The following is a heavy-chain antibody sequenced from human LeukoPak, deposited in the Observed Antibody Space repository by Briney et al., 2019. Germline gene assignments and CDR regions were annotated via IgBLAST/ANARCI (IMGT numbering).Heavy chain of an antibody. CDR3: ARADFWSGTYAFDI. J-gene: IGHJ3*02. V-gene: IGHV4-61*02. CDR2: IYTSGST. Sequence: SETLSLTCTVSGGSISSGSYYWSWIRQPAGKGLEWIGRIYTSGSTNYNPSLKSRVTISVDTSKNQFSLKLSSVTAADTAVYSCARADFWSGTYAFDIWGQGTMVTVSS. CDR1: GGSISSGSYY. D-gene: IGHD3-3*01.